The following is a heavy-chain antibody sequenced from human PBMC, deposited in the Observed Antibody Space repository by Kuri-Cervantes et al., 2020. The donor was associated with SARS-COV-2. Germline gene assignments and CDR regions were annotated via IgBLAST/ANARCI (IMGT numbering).Heavy chain of an antibody. D-gene: IGHD3-22*01. J-gene: IGHJ4*02. CDR2: ISAYNGNT. V-gene: IGHV1-18*01. CDR1: GYTFTSYG. Sequence: ASVKVSCKASGYTFTSYGISWVRQAPGQGLEWMGWISAYNGNTNYAQKLQGRVTMTTDTSTSTAYMELRSLRSDDTAVYYCARDAPSYYDSSGLTDYWGQGTLVTVSS. CDR3: ARDAPSYYDSSGLTDY.